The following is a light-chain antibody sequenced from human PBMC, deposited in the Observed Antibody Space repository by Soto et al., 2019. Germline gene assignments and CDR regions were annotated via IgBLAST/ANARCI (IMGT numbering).Light chain of an antibody. CDR1: SSDVGGYNY. CDR2: EVS. CDR3: SSYTSSSTLVV. J-gene: IGLJ2*01. Sequence: QSALTQPASVSGSPGQSITISCTGTSSDVGGYNYVSWYQQHPGKAPKLMIYEVSNRPSGVSNRFSGSKSGNTASLTISGLQAEDEGDDYCSSYTSSSTLVVFGGGTKVTVL. V-gene: IGLV2-14*01.